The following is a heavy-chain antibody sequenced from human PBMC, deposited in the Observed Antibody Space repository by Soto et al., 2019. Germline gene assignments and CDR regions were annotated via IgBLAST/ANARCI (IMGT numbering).Heavy chain of an antibody. CDR1: GGSISTYNYY. V-gene: IGHV4-39*01. CDR2: IDYSGST. J-gene: IGHJ6*02. Sequence: QLQLQESGPGLVKPSETLSLTCAVSGGSISTYNYYWGWIRQPPGKGLEWIGSIDYSGSTYYNPSLKSRVTISVDASKNQFSLKVSSGTAADTAVYYCARLRTSHGMDVWGQGTTVTVSS. CDR3: ARLRTSHGMDV.